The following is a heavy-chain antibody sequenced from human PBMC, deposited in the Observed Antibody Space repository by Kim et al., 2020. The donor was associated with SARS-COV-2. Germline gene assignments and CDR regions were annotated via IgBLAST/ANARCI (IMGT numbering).Heavy chain of an antibody. J-gene: IGHJ5*02. V-gene: IGHV5-51*01. CDR2: IYPGDSDT. CDR3: ARLPAYCGGDCYTNWFDP. D-gene: IGHD2-21*02. Sequence: GESLKISCKGSGYSFTSYWIGWVRQMPGKGLEWMGIIYPGDSDTRYSPSFQGQVTISADKSISTAYLQWSSLKASDTAKYYCARLPAYCGGDCYTNWFDPWGQGTLVTVSS. CDR1: GYSFTSYW.